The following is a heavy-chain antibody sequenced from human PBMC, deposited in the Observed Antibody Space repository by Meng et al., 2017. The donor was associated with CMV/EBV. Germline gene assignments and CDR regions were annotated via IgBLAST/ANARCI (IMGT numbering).Heavy chain of an antibody. CDR2: INHSGST. CDR3: ARDYGGNSEWYFEL. D-gene: IGHD4-23*01. V-gene: IGHV4-34*01. J-gene: IGHJ2*01. Sequence: CAVYGGSFSGYYWSWIRQPPGKGLEWIGQINHSGSTNYNPSLKSRVTISVDTSKNQFSLKLSSVTAADTAVYYCARDYGGNSEWYFELWGRGTLVTVSS. CDR1: GGSFSGYY.